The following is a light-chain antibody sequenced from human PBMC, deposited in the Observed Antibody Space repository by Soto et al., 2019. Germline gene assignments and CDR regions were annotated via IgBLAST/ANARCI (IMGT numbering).Light chain of an antibody. J-gene: IGLJ1*01. CDR3: SSYTSNTTPYV. Sequence: QSALTQPASVSGSPGQSITISCTGTSSDVGAYNCVSWYQQHPGKAPKLMIYEVSNRPSGVSNRFSGSKSGNTASLTISGLQAEDEADYYCSSYTSNTTPYVFGTGTKVTVL. V-gene: IGLV2-14*01. CDR1: SSDVGAYNC. CDR2: EVS.